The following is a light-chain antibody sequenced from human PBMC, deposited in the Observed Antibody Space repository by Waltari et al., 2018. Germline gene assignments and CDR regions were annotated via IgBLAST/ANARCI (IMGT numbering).Light chain of an antibody. CDR3: QKYGSLPAT. CDR1: QSIRTY. CDR2: DAS. Sequence: SCTASQSIRTYLSWYQHKASQAPRLLISDASSRATGVPDRFSGSGSGADFILTISRLEPEDFAVYYCQKYGSLPATFGQGTKVEIK. J-gene: IGKJ1*01. V-gene: IGKV3-20*01.